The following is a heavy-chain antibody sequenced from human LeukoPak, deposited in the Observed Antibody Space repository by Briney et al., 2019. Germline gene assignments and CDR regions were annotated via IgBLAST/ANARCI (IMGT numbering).Heavy chain of an antibody. V-gene: IGHV3-74*01. CDR2: VNSDAYST. D-gene: IGHD2-2*02. CDR3: VRGPAAYCSKTSCHREDAFDV. Sequence: PGGSLRLSCTGSGFIFSNFWMHWVRQAPGKGLVWVSRVNSDAYSTNYAASLKGRFTISRDNAKSTLYLQMSNLRAKDTAVYYCVRGPAAYCSKTSCHREDAFDVWGQGTMVTVSS. J-gene: IGHJ3*01. CDR1: GFIFSNFW.